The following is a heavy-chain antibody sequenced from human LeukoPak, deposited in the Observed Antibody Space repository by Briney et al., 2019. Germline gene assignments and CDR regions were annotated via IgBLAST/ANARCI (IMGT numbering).Heavy chain of an antibody. Sequence: GGSLRLSCAASGFTCTNAWMTWVRQAPGKGPEWDGRIKSKTDGATKDYAAPVKGRFTISRDDSKNTLYLQMNSLKTEDTAVYYCTASGGSSRFDYWGHGTLVTVSS. J-gene: IGHJ4*01. CDR1: GFTCTNAW. CDR2: IKSKTDGATK. CDR3: TASGGSSRFDY. D-gene: IGHD1-26*01. V-gene: IGHV3-15*01.